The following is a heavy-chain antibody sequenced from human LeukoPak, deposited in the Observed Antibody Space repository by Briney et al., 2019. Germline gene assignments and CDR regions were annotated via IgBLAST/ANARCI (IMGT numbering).Heavy chain of an antibody. CDR1: GFTFSSYS. J-gene: IGHJ5*02. D-gene: IGHD6-13*01. CDR2: ISSSSSYI. V-gene: IGHV3-21*01. CDR3: ARHVYSSSWYYHGAWFDP. Sequence: PGGSLRLSCAASGFTFSSYSMNWVRQAPGKGLEWVSSISSSSSYIYYADSVKGRFTISRDNAKNSLYLQMNSLRAEDTAVYYCARHVYSSSWYYHGAWFDPWGQGTLVTVSS.